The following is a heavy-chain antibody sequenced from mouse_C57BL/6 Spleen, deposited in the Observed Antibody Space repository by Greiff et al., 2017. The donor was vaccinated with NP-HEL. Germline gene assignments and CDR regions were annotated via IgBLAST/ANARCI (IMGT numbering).Heavy chain of an antibody. CDR1: GFTFSDYY. D-gene: IGHD4-1*01. CDR2: INYDGSST. V-gene: IGHV5-16*01. CDR3: ARDPLTGTGAMDY. Sequence: EVKLMESEGGLVQPGSSMKLSCTASGFTFSDYYMAWVRQVPEKGLEWVANINYDGSSTYYLDSLKSRFIISRDNAKNILYLQMSSLKSEDTATYYCARDPLTGTGAMDYWGQGTSVTVSS. J-gene: IGHJ4*01.